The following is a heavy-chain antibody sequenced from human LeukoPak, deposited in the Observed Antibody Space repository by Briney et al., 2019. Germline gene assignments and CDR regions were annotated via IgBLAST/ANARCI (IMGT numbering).Heavy chain of an antibody. CDR2: ISGNGGTT. CDR1: GFTFSSFA. CDR3: ASSSSSPNAFDI. J-gene: IGHJ3*02. Sequence: GGSLRLSCAVSGFTFSSFAVHWVRQAPGKGLEWGSDISGNGGTTYYADSVKGRFTISRDNSKNTLYLQMNSLRAEDTAVYYCASSSSSPNAFDIWGQGTMVTVSS. D-gene: IGHD6-6*01. V-gene: IGHV3-23*01.